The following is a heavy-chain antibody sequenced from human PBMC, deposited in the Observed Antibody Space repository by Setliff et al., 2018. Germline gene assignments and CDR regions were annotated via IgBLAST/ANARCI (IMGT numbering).Heavy chain of an antibody. V-gene: IGHV4-59*01. D-gene: IGHD3-22*01. CDR3: ARAAKYDSSGYYGFWFDP. Sequence: ETLSLTCTVSGGSISSSYWSWIRQPPGKGLGWIGYIYSSGSTNNNPSLKSRATISVDTSKNQFSLKLSSVTAADTAVYYCARAAKYDSSGYYGFWFDPWGQGTLVTVSS. CDR1: GGSISSSY. J-gene: IGHJ5*02. CDR2: IYSSGST.